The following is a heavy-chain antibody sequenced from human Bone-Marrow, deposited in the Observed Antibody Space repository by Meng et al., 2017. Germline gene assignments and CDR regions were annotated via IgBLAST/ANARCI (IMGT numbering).Heavy chain of an antibody. Sequence: QGQLQESGPGLVKPSGTPSLTCAVSGGSISSPNWWSWVRQPPGRGLEWIGEIYHSGSTTYNPSLLSRVTISVDKSKNQFSLKLSSVTAADTAIYYCARVIYRPSGHNYFDPWGQGTLVTVSS. CDR1: GGSISSPNW. V-gene: IGHV4-4*02. J-gene: IGHJ5*02. CDR2: IYHSGST. D-gene: IGHD1-26*01. CDR3: ARVIYRPSGHNYFDP.